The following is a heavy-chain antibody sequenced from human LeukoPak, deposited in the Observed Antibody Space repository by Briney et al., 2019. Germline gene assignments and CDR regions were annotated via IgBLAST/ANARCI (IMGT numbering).Heavy chain of an antibody. CDR1: GGSISSYC. D-gene: IGHD3-22*01. CDR2: IYTSGST. CDR3: ARERRNYYDSSGYYD. J-gene: IGHJ4*02. Sequence: SETLSLTCTVSGGSISSYCWSWIRQPAGKGLEWIGRIYTSGSTNYNPSLKSRVTMSVDTSKNQFSLKLSSVTAADTAVYYCARERRNYYDSSGYYDWGQGTLVTVSS. V-gene: IGHV4-4*07.